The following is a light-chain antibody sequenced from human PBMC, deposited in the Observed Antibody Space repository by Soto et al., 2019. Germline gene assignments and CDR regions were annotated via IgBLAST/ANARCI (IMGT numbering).Light chain of an antibody. J-gene: IGLJ1*01. CDR1: SSNIGSNT. V-gene: IGLV1-44*01. CDR3: AAWDDSLNGLYV. Sequence: QSVLTQPPSASGTAGQRVTIACSGSSSNIGSNTVNWYQQLPGTAPKLLIYSNNQRPSGVPDRFSGSKSGTSASLAISGLQSEDEADYYCAAWDDSLNGLYVFRTGTKVTVL. CDR2: SNN.